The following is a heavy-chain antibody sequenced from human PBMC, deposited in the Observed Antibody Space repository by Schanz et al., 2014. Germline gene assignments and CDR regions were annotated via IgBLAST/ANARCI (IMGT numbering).Heavy chain of an antibody. J-gene: IGHJ4*02. V-gene: IGHV4-34*01. D-gene: IGHD2-2*01. CDR1: GGSFSGYY. Sequence: QVQLQQWGAGLLKPSETLSLTCAVYGGSFSGYYWSWIRQPPGKGLEWIAEINHGGSTNYNPSLKGRVTISVATSKNQFSLKLRSVTAADTAVYYCARAARRTRVVPLYFDYWGQGTLVTVSS. CDR2: INHGGST. CDR3: ARAARRTRVVPLYFDY.